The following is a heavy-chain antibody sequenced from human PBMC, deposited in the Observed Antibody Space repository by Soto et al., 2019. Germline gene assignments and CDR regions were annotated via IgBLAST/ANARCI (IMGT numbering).Heavy chain of an antibody. J-gene: IGHJ4*02. V-gene: IGHV3-23*01. D-gene: IGHD7-27*01. Sequence: EVQLLESGGALVQPGGSLRLSCAASGITFSSLGMSWVRQAPGKGLEWLSFVSISGANTYYANSVRGRFTISRDNSKNTLYLQMNSLRAEDTAIYFCAKLTGDFDYWGQGTLVTVSS. CDR3: AKLTGDFDY. CDR2: VSISGANT. CDR1: GITFSSLG.